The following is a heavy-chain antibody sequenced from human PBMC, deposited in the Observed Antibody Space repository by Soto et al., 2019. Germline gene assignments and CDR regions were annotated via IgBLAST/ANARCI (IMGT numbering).Heavy chain of an antibody. CDR3: AKDEDYYDSSGYYFDY. D-gene: IGHD3-22*01. Sequence: WSLRLSCAASGFTFSSYAMSWVRQAPGKGLEWVSAISGSGGSTYYADSVKGRFTISRDNSKNTLYLQMNSLRAEDTAVYYCAKDEDYYDSSGYYFDYWGQGTLVTVSS. V-gene: IGHV3-23*01. CDR2: ISGSGGST. CDR1: GFTFSSYA. J-gene: IGHJ4*02.